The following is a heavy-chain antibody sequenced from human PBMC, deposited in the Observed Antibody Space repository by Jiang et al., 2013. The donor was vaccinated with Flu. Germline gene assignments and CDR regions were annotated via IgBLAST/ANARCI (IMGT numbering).Heavy chain of an antibody. CDR3: ARDVGDPRSPRNDAFDM. J-gene: IGHJ3*02. V-gene: IGHV3-33*01. Sequence: SCGMHWVRQTPGKGLEWVAVLWYDGTTEYYADSVKGRFTISRDNSENTLYLQMNSLRAEDTAVYYCARDVGDPRSPRNDAFDMWGQGTMVTVSS. D-gene: IGHD3-16*01. CDR1: SCG. CDR2: LWYDGTTE.